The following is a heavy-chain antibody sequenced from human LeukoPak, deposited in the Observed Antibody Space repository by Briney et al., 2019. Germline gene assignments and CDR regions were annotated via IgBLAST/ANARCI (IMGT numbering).Heavy chain of an antibody. D-gene: IGHD4/OR15-4a*01. CDR3: AKDDYGHWFVP. J-gene: IGHJ5*02. V-gene: IGHV3-23*01. CDR1: GFTFTSYA. Sequence: GGSLRLSCAASGFTFTSYAMSWVRQAPGKGLEWVSDINYSVDNTYYADSVKGRFTISRDKSKNTLCLQMNSVRAEDTAVNYCAKDDYGHWFVPWGQGTLVAVSS. CDR2: INYSVDNT.